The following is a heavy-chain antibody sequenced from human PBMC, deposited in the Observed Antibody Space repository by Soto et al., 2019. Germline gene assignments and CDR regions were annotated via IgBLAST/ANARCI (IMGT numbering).Heavy chain of an antibody. Sequence: ASVKVSCKASGYTFTSYDINWVRQATGQGLEWMGWMNPNSGNTGYAQKFQGRVTMTRNTSISTAYMELSSLRSEDTAVYYCARELYSSVMFDPWGQGTLVTVSS. CDR2: MNPNSGNT. D-gene: IGHD6-25*01. CDR3: ARELYSSVMFDP. CDR1: GYTFTSYD. V-gene: IGHV1-8*01. J-gene: IGHJ5*02.